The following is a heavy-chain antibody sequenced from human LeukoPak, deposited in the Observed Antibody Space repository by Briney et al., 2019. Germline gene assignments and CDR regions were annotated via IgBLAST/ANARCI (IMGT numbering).Heavy chain of an antibody. V-gene: IGHV3-49*04. CDR1: GFTFGDYA. Sequence: GGSLRLSCTASGFTFGDYAMSWVRQAPGKGLEWVGFIRSKAYGGTTEYAASVKGRFTISRDDSKSIAYLQMNSLKTEDTAVYYCTRDGTYYYDSSGYYPDYWGQGTLVTVSP. J-gene: IGHJ4*02. CDR3: TRDGTYYYDSSGYYPDY. D-gene: IGHD3-22*01. CDR2: IRSKAYGGTT.